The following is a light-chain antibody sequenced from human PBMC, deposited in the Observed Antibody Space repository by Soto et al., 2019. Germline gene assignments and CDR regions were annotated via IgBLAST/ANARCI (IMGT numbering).Light chain of an antibody. CDR1: QSIGSY. CDR3: QQYNTYSST. CDR2: DAS. Sequence: DIQMTQSPSTLSASVGDRVTITCRASQSIGSYLAWYQQKPGKAPKLLIYDASKLESGVPSRFSGSGSGTEFTLAIASLQPDDFATYYCQQYNTYSSTFGQGTKLEIK. V-gene: IGKV1-5*01. J-gene: IGKJ2*01.